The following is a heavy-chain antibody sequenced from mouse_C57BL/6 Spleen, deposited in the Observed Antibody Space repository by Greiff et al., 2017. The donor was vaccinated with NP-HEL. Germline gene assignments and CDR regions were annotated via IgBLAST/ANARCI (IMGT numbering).Heavy chain of an antibody. CDR1: GFTFSSYT. CDR2: ISGGGGNT. CDR3: ARQTGTRYFDY. D-gene: IGHD4-1*01. J-gene: IGHJ2*01. V-gene: IGHV5-9*01. Sequence: EVKLVESGGGLVKPGGSLKLSCAASGFTFSSYTMSWVRQTPEKRLEWVATISGGGGNTYYPDSVKGRFTIARDNAKNTLYLQMSSLRSDDTALYYCARQTGTRYFDYWGQGTTLTVSS.